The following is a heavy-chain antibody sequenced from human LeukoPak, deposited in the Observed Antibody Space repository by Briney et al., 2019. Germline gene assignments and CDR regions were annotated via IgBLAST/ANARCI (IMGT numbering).Heavy chain of an antibody. CDR1: GFRFITYG. V-gene: IGHV3-30*02. D-gene: IGHD4-23*01. Sequence: GGSLRLSCETSGFRFITYGMHWVRQAPGKGLEWVAYISSVEDKEYYTDSVEGRFTISRDNSKNSVHLQMYSLRPEDTAMYYCVKDQGDDGNPRRWGQGTLVTVSS. CDR3: VKDQGDDGNPRR. CDR2: ISSVEDKE. J-gene: IGHJ4*02.